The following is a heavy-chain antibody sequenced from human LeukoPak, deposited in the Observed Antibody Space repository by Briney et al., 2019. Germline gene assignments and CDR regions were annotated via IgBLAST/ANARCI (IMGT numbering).Heavy chain of an antibody. Sequence: SETLSLTCTPSGGSISTYYWSWIRQPPGKGLEWIGYIYHSGSTNYNPSLKSRVTISVDTSKNQFSLKLSSVTAADTAVYYCARTNGYSSGWYFDYWGQGTLVTVSS. CDR2: IYHSGST. D-gene: IGHD6-19*01. J-gene: IGHJ4*02. CDR3: ARTNGYSSGWYFDY. CDR1: GGSISTYY. V-gene: IGHV4-59*01.